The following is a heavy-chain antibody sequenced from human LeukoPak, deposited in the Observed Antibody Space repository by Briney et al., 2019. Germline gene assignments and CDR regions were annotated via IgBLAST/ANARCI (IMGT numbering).Heavy chain of an antibody. CDR3: AKDIRGCRGDNCYSSFDY. CDR2: ISGDGDTT. D-gene: IGHD2-15*01. V-gene: IGHV3-43*02. CDR1: GFTFDDYA. Sequence: PGGSLRLSCAASGFTFDDYALHWVRQAPGKGLEWVSLISGDGDTTYYGDSVRGRFTISRDNSKNSLYLQMNSLRTEDTALYYCAKDIRGCRGDNCYSSFDYWGQGTLVTVSS. J-gene: IGHJ4*02.